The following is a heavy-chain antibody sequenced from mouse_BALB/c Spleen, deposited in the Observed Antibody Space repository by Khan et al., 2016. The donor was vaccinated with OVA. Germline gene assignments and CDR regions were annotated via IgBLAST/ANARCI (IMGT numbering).Heavy chain of an antibody. J-gene: IGHJ3*01. V-gene: IGHV1-76*01. D-gene: IGHD1-2*01. CDR3: ARHANNGEAWFAY. CDR2: IYPGTGST. Sequence: QVQLQQSGAELVRPGASVNLSCKTSGYIFTNYWIHWVKQRSGQGLEWIARIYPGTGSTYYNEKFKGKATLTADKSSSTAYMQLSSLKSEDSAVYFCARHANNGEAWFAYWGQGTLVTVSA. CDR1: GYIFTNYW.